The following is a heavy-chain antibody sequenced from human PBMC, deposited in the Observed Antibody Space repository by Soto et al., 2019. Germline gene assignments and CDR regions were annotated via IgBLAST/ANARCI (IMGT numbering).Heavy chain of an antibody. CDR1: GDSISNYY. Sequence: TSETLSLTCTVSGDSISNYYWSWVRQPPGKGLESIGYIYYSGSTDYNPSLKSRVTISVGTSKNQFSLKLSSVTAADTAVCYCWLGWTDLDTAMLSDWGKGTRATFSP. V-gene: IGHV4-59*01. D-gene: IGHD5-18*01. J-gene: IGHJ4*02. CDR2: IYYSGST. CDR3: WLGWTDLDTAMLSD.